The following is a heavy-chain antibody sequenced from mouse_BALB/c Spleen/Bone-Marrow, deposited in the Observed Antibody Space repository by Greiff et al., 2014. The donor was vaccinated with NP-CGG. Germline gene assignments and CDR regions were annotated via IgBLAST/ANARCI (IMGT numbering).Heavy chain of an antibody. CDR2: IYPGNSGT. J-gene: IGHJ2*03. CDR3: TRSITTAVEFDY. Sequence: VQLKESGTVLARPGASVKMSCKASGYSFTSYWMYLIKQRPGQGLEWIGAIYPGNSGTSYNQNFKGKAKLTAVTSASTAYMELSSLTNEDSAVYYCTRSITTAVEFDYWGQGTSLTVSS. D-gene: IGHD1-1*01. CDR1: GYSFTSYW. V-gene: IGHV1-5*01.